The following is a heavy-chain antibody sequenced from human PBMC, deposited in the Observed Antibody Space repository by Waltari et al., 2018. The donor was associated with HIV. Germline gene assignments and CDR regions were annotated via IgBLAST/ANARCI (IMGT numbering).Heavy chain of an antibody. CDR3: ARGYYFDNSVYSGAAFDI. CDR1: GFTFSRYW. Sequence: EVQLVESGGGLVRPGGSLRLSCATSGFTFSRYWMGWARRSPGKGLEWVANIKEDGSEKYYMDSVKGRFTVARDNTKYSLYLQMNSLRAEDTAIYYCARGYYFDNSVYSGAAFDIWGQGTLVTVSA. CDR2: IKEDGSEK. V-gene: IGHV3-7*03. D-gene: IGHD3-22*01. J-gene: IGHJ3*02.